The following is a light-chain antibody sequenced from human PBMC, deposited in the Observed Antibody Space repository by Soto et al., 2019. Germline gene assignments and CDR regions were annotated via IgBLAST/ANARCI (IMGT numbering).Light chain of an antibody. Sequence: EIVMTQSPLSLPVTPGEPASISCKSSQSLLHSNGYNFLDWYLQKPGQSPRLLIYLGSNRASGVPERFSGSGSGTDFTLKISRVEAEDVGVYYCMQALQTPRTFGQGTKVELK. V-gene: IGKV2-28*01. CDR2: LGS. CDR1: QSLLHSNGYNF. CDR3: MQALQTPRT. J-gene: IGKJ1*01.